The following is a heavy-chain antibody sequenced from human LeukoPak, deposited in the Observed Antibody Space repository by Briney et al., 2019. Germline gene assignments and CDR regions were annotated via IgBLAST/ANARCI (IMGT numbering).Heavy chain of an antibody. J-gene: IGHJ6*02. CDR3: ARDLLKVPAAMLNYYYYYGVDV. Sequence: GGSLRLSCAASGFTFNSYSMNWVRQAPGNGLEWVSYISSSSTMSYADSVKGRFTISRDNAKNSLYLQMNSLRDEDTAVYYCARDLLKVPAAMLNYYYYYGVDVWGQGTTVTVSS. CDR2: ISSSSTM. V-gene: IGHV3-48*02. D-gene: IGHD2-2*01. CDR1: GFTFNSYS.